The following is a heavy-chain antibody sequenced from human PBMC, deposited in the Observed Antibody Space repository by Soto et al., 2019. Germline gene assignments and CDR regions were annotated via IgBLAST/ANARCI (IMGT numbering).Heavy chain of an antibody. CDR1: GFTFSSYW. CDR2: IKQDGSEK. Sequence: GGSLRLSCAASGFTFSSYWMSWVRQAPGKGLEWVANIKQDGSEKCYVDSVKGRFTISRDNAKNSLYLQMNSLRAEDTAVYYCARSLQSGGSYSTYYYYHGMDVWGQGTTVTVSS. V-gene: IGHV3-7*05. CDR3: ARSLQSGGSYSTYYYYHGMDV. J-gene: IGHJ6*02. D-gene: IGHD1-26*01.